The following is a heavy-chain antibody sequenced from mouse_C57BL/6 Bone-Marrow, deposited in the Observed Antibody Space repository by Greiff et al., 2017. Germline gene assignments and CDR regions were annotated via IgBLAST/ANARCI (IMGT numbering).Heavy chain of an antibody. CDR1: GFTFSSYA. CDR3: ARDTDY. CDR2: ISDGGSYT. J-gene: IGHJ2*01. V-gene: IGHV5-4*01. Sequence: EVHLVESGGGLVKPGGSLKFSCAASGFTFSSYAMSWVRQTPEQRLEWVATISDGGSYTYYPDNVKGRFTISRDKAKNNLYLQMSHLKSEDTAMYYCARDTDYWGQGTTLTVSS.